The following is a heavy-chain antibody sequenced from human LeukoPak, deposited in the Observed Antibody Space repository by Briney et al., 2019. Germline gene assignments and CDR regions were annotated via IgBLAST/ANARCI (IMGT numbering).Heavy chain of an antibody. V-gene: IGHV1-2*02. CDR2: INPNSGDT. Sequence: ASVKVSCKASEYTFTDYYMHWVRQAPGQGLEWMGWINPNSGDTNYAQKFQGRVTMTREPSISTAYMAMTRLRSDDTAVYYCARDAWLVGTTNLYYFDYWGEGTLVTVSS. CDR1: EYTFTDYY. D-gene: IGHD1-26*01. CDR3: ARDAWLVGTTNLYYFDY. J-gene: IGHJ4*02.